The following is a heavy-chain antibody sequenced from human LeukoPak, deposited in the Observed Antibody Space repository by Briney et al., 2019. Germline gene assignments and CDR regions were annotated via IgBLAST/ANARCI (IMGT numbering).Heavy chain of an antibody. CDR2: ISAYNGNT. CDR3: ARFSKSADAFDV. CDR1: GYTFTSYG. Sequence: ASVKVSCKASGYTFTSYGISWVRQAPGQGLEWMGWISAYNGNTNYAQKFQGRVTITRNTSISTAYMELNSLRSEDTAVYYCARFSKSADAFDVWGQGTLVTVSS. J-gene: IGHJ3*01. V-gene: IGHV1-18*01.